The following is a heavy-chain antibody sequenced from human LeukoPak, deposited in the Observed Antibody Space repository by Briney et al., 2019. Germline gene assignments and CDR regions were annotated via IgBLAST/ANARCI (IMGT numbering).Heavy chain of an antibody. CDR3: AEGEYSSSSEEHYYYYMDV. CDR2: IIPIFGTA. D-gene: IGHD6-6*01. CDR1: GYTFTSYG. J-gene: IGHJ6*03. V-gene: IGHV1-69*13. Sequence: GASVKVSCKASGYTFTSYGISWVRQAPGQGLEWMGGIIPIFGTANYAQKFQGRVTITADESTSTAYMELSSLRSEDTAVYYCAEGEYSSSSEEHYYYYMDVWGKGTTVTVSS.